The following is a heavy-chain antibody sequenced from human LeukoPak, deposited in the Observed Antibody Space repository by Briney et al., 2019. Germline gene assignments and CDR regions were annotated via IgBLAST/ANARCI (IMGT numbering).Heavy chain of an antibody. J-gene: IGHJ4*02. CDR3: ARDNPRTTTYSSGSSFDF. D-gene: IGHD6-19*01. CDR1: GGSISSSNW. Sequence: PSETLSLTCAVSGGSISSSNWWIWLRQPPGKGLEWIGEIHHSGRGNTNYNPSLKSRATISIDNAKNQFSLKLRSVTAADTAVYFCARDNPRTTTYSSGSSFDFWGQGTLVTVSS. CDR2: IHHSGRGNT. V-gene: IGHV4/OR15-8*02.